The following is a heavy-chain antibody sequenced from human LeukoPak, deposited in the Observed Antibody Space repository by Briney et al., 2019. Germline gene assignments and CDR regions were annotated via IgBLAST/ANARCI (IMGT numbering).Heavy chain of an antibody. CDR1: GYTFTSYW. J-gene: IGHJ4*02. Sequence: KVSCKASGYTFTSYWIGWVRQMPGKGLEWMGIIYPGDSDTRYSPSFQGQVTISADKSISTAYLQWSSLKASDTAMYYCASSYCSGGSCYPGLPDYWGQGTLVTVSS. D-gene: IGHD2-15*01. V-gene: IGHV5-51*01. CDR3: ASSYCSGGSCYPGLPDY. CDR2: IYPGDSDT.